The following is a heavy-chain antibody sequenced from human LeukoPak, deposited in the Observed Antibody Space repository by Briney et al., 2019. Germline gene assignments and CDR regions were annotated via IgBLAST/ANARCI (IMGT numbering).Heavy chain of an antibody. CDR2: MFYSGST. V-gene: IGHV4-39*07. CDR3: ARATTYGDADY. Sequence: SETLSLTCTVSGGSIRSDSYYWGWIGQPPGKGLEWIGSMFYSGSTYYNPSLKSRVTMSVDTSKNQFSLTLSSVTAADTAVYYCARATTYGDADYWGQGTLVTVSS. J-gene: IGHJ4*02. CDR1: GGSIRSDSYY. D-gene: IGHD4-17*01.